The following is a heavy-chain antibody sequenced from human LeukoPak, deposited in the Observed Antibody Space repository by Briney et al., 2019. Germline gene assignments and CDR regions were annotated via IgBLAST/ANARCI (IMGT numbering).Heavy chain of an antibody. CDR1: GVSFSGYY. CDR3: ACAYSGYELFDP. J-gene: IGHJ5*02. CDR2: INHSGST. V-gene: IGHV4-34*01. Sequence: SETLSLTCAVYGVSFSGYYCSWIRHPPGKGLEWIGEINHSGSTNYNPSLKSRVTISVDTSKNQFSLKLSSVTAADTAVYYCACAYSGYELFDPWGQGTLVTVSS. D-gene: IGHD5-12*01.